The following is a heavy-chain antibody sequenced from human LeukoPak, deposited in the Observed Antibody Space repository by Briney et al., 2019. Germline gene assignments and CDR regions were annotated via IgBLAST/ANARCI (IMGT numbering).Heavy chain of an antibody. J-gene: IGHJ4*02. V-gene: IGHV3-48*03. CDR3: ARVARQPGGGDY. CDR1: GFTFSAYE. D-gene: IGHD3-10*01. Sequence: GGSLRLSCAASGFTFSAYEMNWVRQAPGKGLEPVSYISGSGNSISYADSVRARFTISRDNAKNSLYLQMNSLRAEDTAVYYCARVARQPGGGDYWGQGTLVTVSS. CDR2: ISGSGNSI.